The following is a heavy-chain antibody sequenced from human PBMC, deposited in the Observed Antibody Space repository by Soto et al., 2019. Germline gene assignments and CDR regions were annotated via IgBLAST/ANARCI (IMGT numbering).Heavy chain of an antibody. D-gene: IGHD6-13*01. J-gene: IGHJ5*02. Sequence: GGSLRLSCAASGFTFSDYYMSWIRQAPGKGLEWVSYISSSGSTIYYADSVKGRFTISRDNAKNSLYLQMNSLRAEDTAVYYCARDRYSSSWEYNWFDPWGQGTLVTVSS. CDR1: GFTFSDYY. CDR3: ARDRYSSSWEYNWFDP. V-gene: IGHV3-11*01. CDR2: ISSSGSTI.